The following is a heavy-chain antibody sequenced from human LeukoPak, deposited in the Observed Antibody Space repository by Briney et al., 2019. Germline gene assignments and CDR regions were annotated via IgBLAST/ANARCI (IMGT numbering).Heavy chain of an antibody. J-gene: IGHJ4*02. CDR2: ISSSGSTI. D-gene: IGHD3-10*01. V-gene: IGHV3-48*03. CDR3: ARGFWFGELLQTPFDY. Sequence: GGSLRLSCAASGFTFSSYEMNWVRQAPGKGLEWVSYISSSGSTICYADSVKGRFTISKDNAKNSLYLQMNSLRAEDTAVYYCARGFWFGELLQTPFDYWGQGTLVTVSS. CDR1: GFTFSSYE.